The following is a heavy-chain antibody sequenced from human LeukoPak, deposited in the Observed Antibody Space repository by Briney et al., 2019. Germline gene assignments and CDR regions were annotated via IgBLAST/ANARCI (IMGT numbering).Heavy chain of an antibody. CDR2: ISAYNGNT. D-gene: IGHD2-8*01. Sequence: ASVKVSCKASGYSFISYGISWVRQAPGQGLEWMGWISAYNGNTNYVQKLQGRVTMTTDTSTSTAYMELRSLRSGDTAVYYCARAGWPLYHDYWGQGTLVTVSS. V-gene: IGHV1-18*01. CDR1: GYSFISYG. CDR3: ARAGWPLYHDY. J-gene: IGHJ4*02.